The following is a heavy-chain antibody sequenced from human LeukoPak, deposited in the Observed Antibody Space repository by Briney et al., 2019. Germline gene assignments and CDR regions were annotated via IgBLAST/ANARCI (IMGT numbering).Heavy chain of an antibody. Sequence: ASVKVSCKASGYTFTSYYMHWVRQAPGQGLEWMGIINPGGGSTSYAQKFQGRVTITADKSTSTAYMELSSLRSEDTAVYYCARDNDSSGYRLDAFDIWGQGTMVTVSS. CDR2: INPGGGST. J-gene: IGHJ3*02. CDR1: GYTFTSYY. D-gene: IGHD3-22*01. V-gene: IGHV1-46*01. CDR3: ARDNDSSGYRLDAFDI.